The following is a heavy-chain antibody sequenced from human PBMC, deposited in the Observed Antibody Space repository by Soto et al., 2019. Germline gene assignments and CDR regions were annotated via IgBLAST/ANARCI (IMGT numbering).Heavy chain of an antibody. D-gene: IGHD3-3*01. CDR1: GFTFSSYA. CDR3: AKGPFDYYYGMDV. Sequence: TGGSLRLSCAASGFTFSSYAMSWVRQAPGKGLEWVSAISGSGGSTYYADSVKGRFTISRDNSKNTLYLQMNSLRAEDTAVYYCAKGPFDYYYGMDVWGQGTTVTVSS. J-gene: IGHJ6*02. V-gene: IGHV3-23*01. CDR2: ISGSGGST.